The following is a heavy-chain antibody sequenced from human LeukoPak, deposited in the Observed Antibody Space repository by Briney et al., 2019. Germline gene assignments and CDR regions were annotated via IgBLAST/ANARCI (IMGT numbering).Heavy chain of an antibody. CDR1: GFTFSNYG. J-gene: IGHJ4*02. CDR3: AKDSTHCSGSSCYGGDY. V-gene: IGHV3-30*18. CDR2: ISYDGSDK. D-gene: IGHD2-15*01. Sequence: PGRSLRLSCAASGFTFSNYGIHWVRQAPGKGLEWVAVISYDGSDKYYADSVKGRFTISRDNSKNTLYLQMNSLRAEDTAVCYCAKDSTHCSGSSCYGGDYWGQGTLVTVPS.